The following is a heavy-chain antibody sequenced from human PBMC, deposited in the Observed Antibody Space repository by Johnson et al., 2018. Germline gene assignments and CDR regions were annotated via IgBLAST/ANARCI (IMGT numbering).Heavy chain of an antibody. V-gene: IGHV3-21*01. J-gene: IGHJ6*02. CDR3: TGEYYDTTNYYYYYFMDV. Sequence: VQLVESGGGLVKPGGSLRLSCAASGFTFSSYSMNWVRQAPGKGLEWVSYVNTGGSYIYYADSVKGRFTTSRDNAKNSLYLQMSGLRAEDTAVDYCTGEYYDTTNYYYYYFMDVWGQGTTVTVSS. CDR1: GFTFSSYS. CDR2: VNTGGSYI. D-gene: IGHD3-9*01.